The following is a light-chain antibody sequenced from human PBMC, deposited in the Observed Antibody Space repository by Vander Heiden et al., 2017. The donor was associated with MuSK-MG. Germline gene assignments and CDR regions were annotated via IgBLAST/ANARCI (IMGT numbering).Light chain of an antibody. J-gene: IGLJ1*01. Sequence: QSALTQPASVSGSPGQSITISCTGTSSDIGSYNYVSWYQHHPGKAPKLIIYEVTHRPSGISTRFSGSKSGKTASLTISGLQAEDEADYYCSSYTITSTLYVFGTGTKVTVL. CDR2: EVT. CDR1: SSDIGSYNY. CDR3: SSYTITSTLYV. V-gene: IGLV2-14*01.